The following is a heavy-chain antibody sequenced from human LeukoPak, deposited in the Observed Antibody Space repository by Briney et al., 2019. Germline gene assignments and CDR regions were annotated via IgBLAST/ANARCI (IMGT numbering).Heavy chain of an antibody. CDR1: GVSISSSSYY. D-gene: IGHD3-22*01. V-gene: IGHV4-39*01. CDR2: IYYSGST. J-gene: IGHJ3*02. Sequence: PSETLFLTCTVSGVSISSSSYYWGWIRQPPGKGLAWVGGIYYSGSTYYNPSLKSRVTISVDTSKNQFSLKLSSVTAADTAVYYCARHSGPLYDSSGYYSDDAFDIWGQGTMITVSS. CDR3: ARHSGPLYDSSGYYSDDAFDI.